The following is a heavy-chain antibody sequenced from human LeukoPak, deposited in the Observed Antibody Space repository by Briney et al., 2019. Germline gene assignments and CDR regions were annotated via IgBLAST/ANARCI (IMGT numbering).Heavy chain of an antibody. CDR1: GFTFSSYA. J-gene: IGHJ6*03. CDR3: AKVADIVLVLAAIHYMHV. V-gene: IGHV3-23*01. D-gene: IGHD2-2*01. CDR2: ISGSAGST. Sequence: PGGSLRLSCAASGFTFSSYAMSWVRQAPGKGLEWVSGISGSAGSTYYADSVKGRFTISRDNSKNTLYLQMNSLRAEDTAVYYCAKVADIVLVLAAIHYMHVWGKGTTVTVSS.